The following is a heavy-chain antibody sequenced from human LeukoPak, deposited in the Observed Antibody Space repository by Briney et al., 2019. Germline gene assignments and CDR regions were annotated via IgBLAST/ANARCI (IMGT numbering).Heavy chain of an antibody. V-gene: IGHV1-46*01. J-gene: IGHJ4*02. CDR2: INPSGGST. CDR1: GYTFTSYY. Sequence: GASVKVSCKASGYTFTSYYMHWVRQAPGQGLEWMGIINPSGGSTSYAQKFQGRVTMTRDTSTSTVYMELSSLRSEDTAVYYCATGGSNWNYQYYFEYWGQGTLVTVSS. D-gene: IGHD1-7*01. CDR3: ATGGSNWNYQYYFEY.